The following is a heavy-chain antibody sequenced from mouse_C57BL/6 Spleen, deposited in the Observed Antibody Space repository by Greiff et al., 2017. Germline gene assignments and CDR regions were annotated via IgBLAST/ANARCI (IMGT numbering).Heavy chain of an antibody. CDR1: GYSITSGYY. Sequence: ESGPGLVKPSQSLSLTCSVTGYSITSGYYWNWIRQFPGNKLEWMGYISYVGSHNYNPSSKNRISLPSAPSTNQFIRKLNSVTTEDTAEYYGARDEDYDYDVWFAYWGQGTLVTVSA. CDR3: ARDEDYDYDVWFAY. D-gene: IGHD2-4*01. J-gene: IGHJ3*01. CDR2: ISYVGSH. V-gene: IGHV3-6*01.